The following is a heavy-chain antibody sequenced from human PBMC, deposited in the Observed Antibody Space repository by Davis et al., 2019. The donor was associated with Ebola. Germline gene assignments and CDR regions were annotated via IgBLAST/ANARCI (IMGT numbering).Heavy chain of an antibody. CDR3: AKEGDSISYSFDY. CDR1: GFTFDDYA. J-gene: IGHJ4*02. D-gene: IGHD2-15*01. Sequence: PGGSLRLSCAASGFTFDDYAMYWVRQAPGKGLEWVSRISRNSNRIGYADSVKGRFTISRDNAKNSLYLQMNSLRPEDTAFYYCAKEGDSISYSFDYWGQGTLVTVSS. V-gene: IGHV3-9*01. CDR2: ISRNSNRI.